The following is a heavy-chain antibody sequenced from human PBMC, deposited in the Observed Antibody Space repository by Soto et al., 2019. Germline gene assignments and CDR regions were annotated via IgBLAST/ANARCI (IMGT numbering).Heavy chain of an antibody. CDR1: GYTFTSCG. D-gene: IGHD3-9*01. J-gene: IGHJ3*02. Sequence: SVKLSSKASGYTFTSCGLSWVRQATGQGLEWMGWISAYNGNTNYAQKLQGRVTMTTDTSTSTAYMELRSLRSDDTAVYYCARQVLRYFDWLLGSDAFDIWGQGTMVTVS. CDR2: ISAYNGNT. V-gene: IGHV1-18*01. CDR3: ARQVLRYFDWLLGSDAFDI.